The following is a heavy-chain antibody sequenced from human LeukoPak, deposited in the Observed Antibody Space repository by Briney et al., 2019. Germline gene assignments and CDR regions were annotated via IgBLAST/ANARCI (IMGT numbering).Heavy chain of an antibody. V-gene: IGHV4-59*12. CDR2: IYYSGST. J-gene: IGHJ4*02. Sequence: SETLSLTCTVSGGSISSYYWSWIRQPPGKGLEWIGYIYYSGSTNYNPSLKSRVTISVDTSKKQFSLKLSSVTAADTAVYYCARPYCSAGNCYSNFDSWGQGTLVTVSS. CDR1: GGSISSYY. CDR3: ARPYCSAGNCYSNFDS. D-gene: IGHD2-15*01.